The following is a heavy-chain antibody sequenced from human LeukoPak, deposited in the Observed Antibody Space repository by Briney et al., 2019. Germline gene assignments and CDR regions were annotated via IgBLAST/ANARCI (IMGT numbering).Heavy chain of an antibody. CDR1: GFAFSTYG. D-gene: IGHD3-10*01. V-gene: IGHV3-48*02. Sequence: GGSLRLSCAASGFAFSTYGMNWVRQAPGKGLEWVSYITSRSTIYYADSVKGRFTISRDNVKNSLYLEMNSLRDDDTAVYYCARRVSGSYPDYWGQGILVTVSS. CDR2: ITSRSTI. CDR3: ARRVSGSYPDY. J-gene: IGHJ4*02.